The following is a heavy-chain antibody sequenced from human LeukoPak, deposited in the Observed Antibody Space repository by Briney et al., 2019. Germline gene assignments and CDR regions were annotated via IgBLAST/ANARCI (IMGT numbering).Heavy chain of an antibody. V-gene: IGHV3-7*01. CDR2: IRQDGSQK. CDR3: ARESGSVTSEVDFGY. Sequence: GGSLRLSCAASGFTFSSYSMSWVRQAPGKGLEWVATIRQDGSQKYYVDSVKGRFTISRDNAKNSLYLQMNSLRAEDTAVYYCARESGSVTSEVDFGYWGQGTLVTVSS. D-gene: IGHD4-17*01. CDR1: GFTFSSYS. J-gene: IGHJ4*02.